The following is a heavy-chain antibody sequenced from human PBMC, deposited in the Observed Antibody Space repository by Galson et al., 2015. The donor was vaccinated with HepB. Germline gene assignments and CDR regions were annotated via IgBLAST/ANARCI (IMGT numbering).Heavy chain of an antibody. D-gene: IGHD3-10*01. V-gene: IGHV7-4-1*02. J-gene: IGHJ4*02. CDR1: GYTFTSYV. CDR2: INTNTGNP. Sequence: SVKVSCKASGYTFTSYVLNWVRQAPGQGPEWMGWINTNTGNPTYAQGFTGRFVFSLDTSVSTAYLQITSLKADDTAVYYCARDRGIWHLSIDYWGQGTLVTVSP. CDR3: ARDRGIWHLSIDY.